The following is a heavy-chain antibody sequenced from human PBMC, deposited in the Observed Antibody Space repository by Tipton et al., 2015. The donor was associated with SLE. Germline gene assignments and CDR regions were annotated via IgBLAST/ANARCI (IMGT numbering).Heavy chain of an antibody. CDR2: VYYSGST. CDR1: GDYLTSYY. V-gene: IGHV4-59*01. D-gene: IGHD6-6*01. Sequence: TLSLTCTVSGDYLTSYYWSWIRQSPGKGLEWIGPVYYSGSTNYNPSLESRVSISVQTSKNQVSLTLSSVTAADTAVYYCARDRGISSSSGIFYYYGMNDWGQGTTVTVSS. CDR3: ARDRGISSSSGIFYYYGMND. J-gene: IGHJ6*02.